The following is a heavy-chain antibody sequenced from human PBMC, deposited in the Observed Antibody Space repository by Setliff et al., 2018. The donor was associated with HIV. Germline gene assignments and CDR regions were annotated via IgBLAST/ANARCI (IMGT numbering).Heavy chain of an antibody. CDR3: AREKGYCRGGSCSEGAFEI. D-gene: IGHD2-15*01. CDR1: GGTFSSYA. CDR2: IIPIFGTA. Sequence: SVKVSCKASGGTFSSYAISWVRQAPGQGLEWMGGIIPIFGTANYAQKFQGRVTITADESTSTAYMELSSLRSEDTAVYYCAREKGYCRGGSCSEGAFEIWGQGTMVTVSS. J-gene: IGHJ3*02. V-gene: IGHV1-69*13.